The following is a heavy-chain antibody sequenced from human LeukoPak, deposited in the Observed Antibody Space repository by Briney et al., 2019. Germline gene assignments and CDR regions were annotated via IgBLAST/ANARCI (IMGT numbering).Heavy chain of an antibody. V-gene: IGHV3-53*01. CDR3: ARGAEFDWNQFDY. Sequence: PGGSLRLSCAASGFTVSSNYMSWVRQAPGKGPEWVSVIYSGGSTYYADSVKGRFTISRDNSKNTLYLQMNSLRAEDTAVYYCARGAEFDWNQFDYWGQGTLVTVSS. CDR2: IYSGGST. J-gene: IGHJ4*02. CDR1: GFTVSSNY. D-gene: IGHD1-1*01.